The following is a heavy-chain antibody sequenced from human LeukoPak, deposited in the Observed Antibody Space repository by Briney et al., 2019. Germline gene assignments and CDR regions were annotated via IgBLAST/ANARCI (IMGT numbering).Heavy chain of an antibody. CDR3: ARVSASSSWYSHFDY. CDR1: GYSISSGYY. V-gene: IGHV4-38-2*02. D-gene: IGHD6-13*01. Sequence: PSETLSLTCTVSGYSISSGYYWGWIRQPPGKGLEWIGSIYHSGSTYYNPSLKSRVTISVDTSKNQFSLKLSSVTAADTAVYYCARVSASSSWYSHFDYWGQGTLVTVSS. CDR2: IYHSGST. J-gene: IGHJ4*02.